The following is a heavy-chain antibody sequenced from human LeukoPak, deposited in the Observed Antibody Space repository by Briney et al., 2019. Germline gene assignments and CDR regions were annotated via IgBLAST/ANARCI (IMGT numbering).Heavy chain of an antibody. J-gene: IGHJ4*02. CDR1: GGSISSYY. V-gene: IGHV4-59*01. Sequence: SETLSLTCTLSGGSISSYYWSWTRQPPGKGLEWIGYIYYSGSTNYNPSLKSRVTISVDTSKNQFSLKLSSVTAADTSVYYCARGNFSYYFDYWGQGTLVTVSS. CDR2: IYYSGST. CDR3: ARGNFSYYFDY. D-gene: IGHD1-1*01.